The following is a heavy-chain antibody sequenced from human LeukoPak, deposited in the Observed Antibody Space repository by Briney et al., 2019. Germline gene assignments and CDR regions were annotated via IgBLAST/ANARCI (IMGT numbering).Heavy chain of an antibody. J-gene: IGHJ6*02. Sequence: GASVKVSCKASGYTFTSYGISWVRQAPGQGLEWMGWISAYNGNTNYAQKLQGRVTMTTDTSTSTAYMELRSLRSDDTAVYYCARGAGYCSSTSCYVFSVDYYYYGMDVWGQRTTVTVSS. CDR2: ISAYNGNT. CDR3: ARGAGYCSSTSCYVFSVDYYYYGMDV. V-gene: IGHV1-18*01. CDR1: GYTFTSYG. D-gene: IGHD2-2*01.